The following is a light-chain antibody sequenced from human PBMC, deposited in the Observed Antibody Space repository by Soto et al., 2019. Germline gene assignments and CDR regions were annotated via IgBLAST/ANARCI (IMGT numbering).Light chain of an antibody. CDR1: QSVSNY. CDR2: DAS. J-gene: IGKJ5*01. Sequence: EIVLTQSPATLSLSPGERATLSCRASQSVSNYLAWYQQRPGQAPRLLIYDASNRATGIPARFSGSGSGTDFTLTISRLEPEDFAVYYCQQYGSSPLGTFGQGTQLEIK. CDR3: QQYGSSPLGT. V-gene: IGKV3-20*01.